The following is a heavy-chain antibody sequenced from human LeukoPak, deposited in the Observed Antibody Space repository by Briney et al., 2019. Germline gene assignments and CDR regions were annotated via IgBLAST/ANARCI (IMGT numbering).Heavy chain of an antibody. D-gene: IGHD3-22*01. Sequence: GESLQISCKGSGYSFTSYWIGWVRPMPGKGLEWMGIIYPGDSDTRYSPSFQGQVTISADKSISTAYLQWSSLKASDTAMYYCARDTSSSGTDYWGQGTLVTVSS. CDR1: GYSFTSYW. CDR3: ARDTSSSGTDY. J-gene: IGHJ4*02. CDR2: IYPGDSDT. V-gene: IGHV5-51*01.